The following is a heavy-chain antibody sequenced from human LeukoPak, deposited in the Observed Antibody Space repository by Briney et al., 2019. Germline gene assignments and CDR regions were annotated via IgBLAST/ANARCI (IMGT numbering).Heavy chain of an antibody. Sequence: SETLSLTCTVSGASISNYYWSWIRQPPEEGLEWIGYFYNSGLANYNPSLKSRITITVDTSKNQISLRLSSVTAADTAVYYCASSSYDSRSFDYWGQGTLVTVSS. CDR1: GASISNYY. CDR3: ASSSYDSRSFDY. D-gene: IGHD3-22*01. V-gene: IGHV4-59*12. J-gene: IGHJ4*02. CDR2: FYNSGLA.